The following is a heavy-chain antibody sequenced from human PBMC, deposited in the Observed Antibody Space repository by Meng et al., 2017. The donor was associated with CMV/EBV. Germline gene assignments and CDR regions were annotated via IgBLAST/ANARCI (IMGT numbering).Heavy chain of an antibody. CDR1: GGSISSGSYH. CDR3: ARGLITMVRGVPFDY. D-gene: IGHD3-10*01. V-gene: IGHV4-61*02. J-gene: IGHJ4*02. CDR2: IYTSGST. Sequence: QGRLQGSGPGLVKPSHTLSLTCTASGGSISSGSYHWSWIRQPAGKGLEWIGRIYTSGSTNYNPSLKSRVTISVDTSKNQFSLKLSSVTAADTAVYYCARGLITMVRGVPFDYWGQGTLVTVSS.